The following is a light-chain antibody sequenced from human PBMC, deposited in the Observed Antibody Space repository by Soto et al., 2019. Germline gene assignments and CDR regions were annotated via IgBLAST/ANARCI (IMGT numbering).Light chain of an antibody. J-gene: IGLJ3*02. CDR2: DND. CDR3: ATWDNILRAWV. V-gene: IGLV1-51*01. CDR1: NSNIGNNY. Sequence: QSALTQPPSVSAATGQKVTISCSGSNSNIGNNYVTWFQQVPGTAPKLLIIDNDKRPSGIPDRFSGSRSGSSATLAITGLQTVDEADYYCATWDNILRAWVFGGGTKLTVL.